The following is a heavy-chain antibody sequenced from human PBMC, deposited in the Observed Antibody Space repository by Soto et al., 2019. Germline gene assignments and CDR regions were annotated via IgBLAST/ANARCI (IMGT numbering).Heavy chain of an antibody. Sequence: SETLSLTCTVSGGSISSGGYYWSWIRQHPGKGLEWIGYIYYSGNSNYNPSLKSRVTISIDTSKNQFSLNLSSLTAADTAVYYCARGRGNFDFWGQGTLVTVSS. CDR2: IYYSGNS. D-gene: IGHD3-10*01. CDR1: GGSISSGGYY. V-gene: IGHV4-61*08. J-gene: IGHJ4*02. CDR3: ARGRGNFDF.